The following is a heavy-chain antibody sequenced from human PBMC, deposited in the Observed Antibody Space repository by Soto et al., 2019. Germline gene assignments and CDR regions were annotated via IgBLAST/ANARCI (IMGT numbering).Heavy chain of an antibody. CDR3: AISHNLRRGMDV. J-gene: IGHJ6*02. D-gene: IGHD1-1*01. CDR2: IYYSGST. Sequence: QVQLQESGPGLVKPSETLSLTCTVSGGSISSYYWSWIRQPPGKGLEWIGYIYYSGSTNYNPSLKSRVTISVDTSKDQFALKLSSVTAADAAVYYWAISHNLRRGMDVWGQGTTVTVSS. V-gene: IGHV4-59*01. CDR1: GGSISSYY.